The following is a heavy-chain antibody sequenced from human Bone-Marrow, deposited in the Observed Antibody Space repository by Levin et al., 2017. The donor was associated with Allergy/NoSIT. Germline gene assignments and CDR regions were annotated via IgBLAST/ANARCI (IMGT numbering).Heavy chain of an antibody. CDR3: ARETTYYFDTGGDLRAGWYFYL. CDR2: ISSGSGTS. V-gene: IGHV3-48*01. Sequence: GGSLRLSCAASGFSFNTYNMHWVRQAPGEGLECISYISSGSGTSDYADSVKGRFTISRDTANNSMYLQMNSLRAEDTAVYYCARETTYYFDTGGDLRAGWYFYLWGRGTLVTFSS. J-gene: IGHJ2*01. D-gene: IGHD3-22*01. CDR1: GFSFNTYN.